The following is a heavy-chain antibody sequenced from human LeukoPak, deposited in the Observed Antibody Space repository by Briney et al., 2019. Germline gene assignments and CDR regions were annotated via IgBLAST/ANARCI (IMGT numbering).Heavy chain of an antibody. J-gene: IGHJ4*02. V-gene: IGHV1-2*02. D-gene: IGHD2-2*01. Sequence: GASVKVSCKASGYTFTSYGISWVRQAPGQGLEWMGWITPNSGGTNFAQKFQGRVTMTRDTSISTAYMELSRLRSDDTAVYYCARDVGEYCSSTNCYASNYWGQGTLVTVSS. CDR2: ITPNSGGT. CDR3: ARDVGEYCSSTNCYASNY. CDR1: GYTFTSYG.